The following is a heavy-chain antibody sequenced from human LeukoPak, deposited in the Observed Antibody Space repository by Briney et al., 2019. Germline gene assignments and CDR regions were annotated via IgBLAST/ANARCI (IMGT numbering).Heavy chain of an antibody. CDR3: ARQRAVAGTTDHYFDY. CDR2: IYISGST. J-gene: IGHJ4*02. D-gene: IGHD6-19*01. V-gene: IGHV4-61*02. CDR1: GGSISSGSYY. Sequence: SQTLSLTCTVSGGSISSGSYYWRWIRQPAGKGLEWIGRIYISGSTNYNPSLKSRVTISVDTSKNQFSLKLSSVAAADTAVYYCARQRAVAGTTDHYFDYWGQGTLVTVSS.